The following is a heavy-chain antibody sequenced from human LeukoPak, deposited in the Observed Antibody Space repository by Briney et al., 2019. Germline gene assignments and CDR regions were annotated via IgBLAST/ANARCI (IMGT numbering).Heavy chain of an antibody. Sequence: ASVKVSCKASGYTFTGYYMHWVRQAPGQGLEWMGWINPNSGGTNYAQKFQGRVTMTRGTSISTAYMELSRLRSDDTAVYYCARAPQIQLWSQGLDYWGQGTLVTVSS. CDR2: INPNSGGT. CDR1: GYTFTGYY. V-gene: IGHV1-2*02. CDR3: ARAPQIQLWSQGLDY. J-gene: IGHJ4*02. D-gene: IGHD5-18*01.